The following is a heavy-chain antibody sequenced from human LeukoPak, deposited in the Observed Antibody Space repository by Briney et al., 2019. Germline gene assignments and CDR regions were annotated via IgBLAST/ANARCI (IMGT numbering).Heavy chain of an antibody. Sequence: NPSETLSLTCAVSGDSISSGGYSWSWIRQPPGKGLEWIGYIYHSGSTYYNPSLKSRVTISVDRSKNQFSLKLSSVTAADTAVYYCARAPMVRGVIITSDYYYGMDVWGQGTTVTVSS. CDR1: GDSISSGGYS. CDR3: ARAPMVRGVIITSDYYYGMDV. CDR2: IYHSGST. J-gene: IGHJ6*02. D-gene: IGHD3-10*01. V-gene: IGHV4-30-2*01.